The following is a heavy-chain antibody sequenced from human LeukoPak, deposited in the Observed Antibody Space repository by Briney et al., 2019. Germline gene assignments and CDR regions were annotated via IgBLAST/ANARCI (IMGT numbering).Heavy chain of an antibody. CDR3: ARGYYDSSGYYYYY. V-gene: IGHV3-30-3*01. CDR2: ISYDGSNK. D-gene: IGHD3-22*01. Sequence: GGSLRLSCAASGFTFSSYAMHWVRQAPGKGLEWVAVISYDGSNKFYADSVKGRFTISRDNAKNSLYLQMNSLRAEDTAVYYCARGYYDSSGYYYYYWGQGTLVTVSS. CDR1: GFTFSSYA. J-gene: IGHJ4*02.